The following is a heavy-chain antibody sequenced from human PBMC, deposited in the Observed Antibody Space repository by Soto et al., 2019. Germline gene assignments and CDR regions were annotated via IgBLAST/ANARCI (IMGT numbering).Heavy chain of an antibody. J-gene: IGHJ6*02. Sequence: ASVKVSCKASGYTFTRYYMHWVRQAPGQGLEWMGIINPSGGSTSYAQKFQGRVTMTRDTSTSTVYMELSSLRSEDTAVYYCARDSIFGVVSYGMDVWGQGTTVTVSS. CDR3: ARDSIFGVVSYGMDV. CDR1: GYTFTRYY. D-gene: IGHD3-3*01. V-gene: IGHV1-46*01. CDR2: INPSGGST.